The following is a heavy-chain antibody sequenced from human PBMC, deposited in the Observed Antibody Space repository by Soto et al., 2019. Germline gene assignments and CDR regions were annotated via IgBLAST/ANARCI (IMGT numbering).Heavy chain of an antibody. CDR3: ARDWRRKQWLGRIDP. J-gene: IGHJ5*02. CDR2: IYYSGST. CDR1: GGSISSYY. D-gene: IGHD6-19*01. Sequence: SETLSLTCTVSGGSISSYYWSWIRQPPGKGLEWIGYIYYSGSTNYNPSLKSRVTISVDTSKNQFSLKLSSVTAADPAVYYCARDWRRKQWLGRIDPWGQGTLVTVSS. V-gene: IGHV4-59*01.